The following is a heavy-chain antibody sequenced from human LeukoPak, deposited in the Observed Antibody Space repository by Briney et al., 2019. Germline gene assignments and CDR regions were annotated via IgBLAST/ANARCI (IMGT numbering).Heavy chain of an antibody. V-gene: IGHV1-2*02. D-gene: IGHD4-11*01. CDR1: GYTFTGYY. J-gene: IGHJ5*02. Sequence: ASVTVSCTASGYTFTGYYMHWVRQAPGQGLEWMGWINPNSGGTNYAQKFQGRVTMTRDTSISTAYMELSRLRSDDTAVYYCARDYSDYQKWFDPWGQGTLVTVSS. CDR2: INPNSGGT. CDR3: ARDYSDYQKWFDP.